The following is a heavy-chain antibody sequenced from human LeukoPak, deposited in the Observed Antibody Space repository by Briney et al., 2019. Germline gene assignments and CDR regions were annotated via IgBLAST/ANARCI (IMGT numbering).Heavy chain of an antibody. J-gene: IGHJ4*02. Sequence: GGSLRLSCAASGLTFNSYSMNWVRQTPGKGLEWVSSISSSSGYINYADSVKGRFTVSRDNAKNSLYPQMNSLRAEDTAVYYCARDSGYCSSTGCYVHYFDYWGQGTLVTASS. V-gene: IGHV3-21*01. CDR2: ISSSSGYI. CDR3: ARDSGYCSSTGCYVHYFDY. D-gene: IGHD2-2*01. CDR1: GLTFNSYS.